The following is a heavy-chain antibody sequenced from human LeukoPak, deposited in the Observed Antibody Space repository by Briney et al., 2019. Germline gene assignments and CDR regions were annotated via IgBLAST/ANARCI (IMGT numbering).Heavy chain of an antibody. CDR3: ARESTVTGWISYFDY. CDR2: ISSSSYI. J-gene: IGHJ4*02. V-gene: IGHV3-21*01. D-gene: IGHD4-17*01. CDR1: GFTFSSYS. Sequence: GSLRLSCAASGFTFSSYSMNWVRQAPGKGLEWVSSISSSSYIYYADSVKGRFTISRDNAKNSLYLQMNSLRAEDTAVYYCARESTVTGWISYFDYWGQGTLVTVSS.